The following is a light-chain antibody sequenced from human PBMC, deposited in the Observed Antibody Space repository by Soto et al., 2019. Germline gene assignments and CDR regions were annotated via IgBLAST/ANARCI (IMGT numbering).Light chain of an antibody. J-gene: IGLJ1*01. CDR2: DVS. CDR3: SSYTSSSTLV. CDR1: SSDVGGYNY. V-gene: IGLV2-14*01. Sequence: QSVLTQPASVSGSPGQSITISCTGTSSDVGGYNYVSWYQQHPGKAPKLMIYDVSNRPSGVSNRFSGSKSGNTASLTISGLQAEDEADYYCSSYTSSSTLVFGTVTKVTV.